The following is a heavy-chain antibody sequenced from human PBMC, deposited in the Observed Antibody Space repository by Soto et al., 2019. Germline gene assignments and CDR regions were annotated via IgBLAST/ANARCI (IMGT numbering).Heavy chain of an antibody. V-gene: IGHV4-39*01. CDR1: GGSISSSSYY. J-gene: IGHJ6*02. CDR2: IYYSGST. D-gene: IGHD3-3*01. Sequence: SETLSLTCTVSGGSISSSSYYWGWIRQPPGKGLEWIGSIYYSGSTYYHPSLKSRVTISVDTSKNQFSLKLSSVTAADTAVYYCAIYDFWSGLGYYYYGMDVWGQGTTVTVSS. CDR3: AIYDFWSGLGYYYYGMDV.